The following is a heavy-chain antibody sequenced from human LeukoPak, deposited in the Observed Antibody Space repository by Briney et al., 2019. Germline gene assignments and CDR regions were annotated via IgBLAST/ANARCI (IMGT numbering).Heavy chain of an antibody. CDR2: ISGSDSST. CDR3: AKGGGWLYYFDY. V-gene: IGHV3-23*01. D-gene: IGHD4-23*01. Sequence: GGSLRLSCASSGFTFSPFTMNWVRQAPGKGLEWVSGISGSDSSTYYADFVKGRFTISRDNSKNTLYLQMNSLRADDTAVYYCAKGGGWLYYFDYWGQGTLVTVSS. CDR1: GFTFSPFT. J-gene: IGHJ4*02.